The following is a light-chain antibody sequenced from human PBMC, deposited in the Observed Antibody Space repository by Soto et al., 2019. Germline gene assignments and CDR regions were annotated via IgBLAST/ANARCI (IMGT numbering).Light chain of an antibody. V-gene: IGKV3-20*01. J-gene: IGKJ5*01. CDR2: GAS. CDR3: QQYGSSPIT. CDR1: QGVNSNY. Sequence: ENVLTQSPGTLSLSPGERATLSCRASQGVNSNYLAWYQQKPGQAPRLLIYGASSRATGIPDRFSGSGSGTDFTLTISRLEPEDFAVYYCQQYGSSPITFGQGTRLEIK.